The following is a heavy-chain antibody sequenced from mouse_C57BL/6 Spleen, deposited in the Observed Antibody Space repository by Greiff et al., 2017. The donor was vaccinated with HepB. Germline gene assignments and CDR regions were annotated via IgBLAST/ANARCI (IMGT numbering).Heavy chain of an antibody. CDR3: ARGDVD. Sequence: EVKLVESGGGLVKPGGSLKLSCAASGFTFSDYGMHWVRQAPEKGLEWVAYISSGSSTIYYADTVKVRFTISRDMAKNTLFLQMTSLRSEDTAMYYCARGDVDWGQGTLVTVSA. V-gene: IGHV5-17*01. CDR1: GFTFSDYG. CDR2: ISSGSSTI. J-gene: IGHJ3*01. D-gene: IGHD3-3*01.